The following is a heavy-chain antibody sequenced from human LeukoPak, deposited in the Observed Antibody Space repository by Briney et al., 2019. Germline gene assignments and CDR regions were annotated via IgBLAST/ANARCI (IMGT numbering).Heavy chain of an antibody. D-gene: IGHD6-13*01. V-gene: IGHV1-2*02. J-gene: IGHJ4*02. CDR1: GYTFTAHH. Sequence: ASVKVSCKASGYTFTAHHIHWVRQAPGQGLEWMGWLNPNSGGTNYAQKFQGRVTMTRDTSISTAYMELNSLRSDDTAVYYCARVDANTWYGKIDYWGQGTLVTVSS. CDR2: LNPNSGGT. CDR3: ARVDANTWYGKIDY.